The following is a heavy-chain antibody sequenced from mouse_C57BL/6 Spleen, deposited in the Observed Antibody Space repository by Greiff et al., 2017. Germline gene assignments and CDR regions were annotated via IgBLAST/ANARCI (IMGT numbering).Heavy chain of an antibody. J-gene: IGHJ3*01. CDR2: IWRGGST. CDR3: AKMDDLAWFAY. V-gene: IGHV2-5*01. Sequence: QVQLKESGPGLVQPSQSLSITCTVSGFSLTSYGVHWVRQSPGTGLEWLGVIWRGGSTDYNAAFMSRLSITTDNSKSQVFFKMNSLQADDTAIYYCAKMDDLAWFAYWGQGTLVTVSA. CDR1: GFSLTSYG.